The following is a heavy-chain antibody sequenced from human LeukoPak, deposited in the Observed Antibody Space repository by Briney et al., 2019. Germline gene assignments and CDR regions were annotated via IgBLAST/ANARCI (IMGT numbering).Heavy chain of an antibody. J-gene: IGHJ5*02. CDR2: ISAYNGNT. CDR3: AAIVGATGGWFDP. CDR1: GYTFTSYG. V-gene: IGHV1-18*01. D-gene: IGHD1-26*01. Sequence: GASVKVSCKASGYTFTSYGISWVRQAPGQGLEWMGWISAYNGNTNYAQKFQERVTITRDMSTSTAYMELSSLRSEDTAVYYCAAIVGATGGWFDPWGQGTLVTVSS.